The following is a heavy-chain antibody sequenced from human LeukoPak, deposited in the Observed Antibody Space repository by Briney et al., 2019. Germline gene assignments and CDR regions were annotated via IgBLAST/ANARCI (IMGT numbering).Heavy chain of an antibody. J-gene: IGHJ4*02. CDR1: GFTLSTYW. CDR2: INPDGSGK. Sequence: PGGSLRLSCEASGFTLSTYWMNWVRQVPGKGLDWVANINPDGSGKRYVDSVKGRFTIARDNADNSLSLQMNSLRDEDTAVYYCASWGAGGNSWGQGTLVTVSS. V-gene: IGHV3-7*01. D-gene: IGHD3-16*01. CDR3: ASWGAGGNS.